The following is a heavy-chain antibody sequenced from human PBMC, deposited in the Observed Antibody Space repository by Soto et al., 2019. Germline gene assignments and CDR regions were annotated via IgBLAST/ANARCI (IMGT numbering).Heavy chain of an antibody. Sequence: GGSLRLSCAASGFTFSSYAMSWVRQAPGKGLEWVSAISGSGGSTYYADSVKGRFTISRDNSKNTLYLQMNSLRAEDTAVYYCAKAHYYDSSGYYLSPYDYWGQGTRGTGSS. J-gene: IGHJ4*02. CDR1: GFTFSSYA. CDR2: ISGSGGST. V-gene: IGHV3-23*01. D-gene: IGHD3-22*01. CDR3: AKAHYYDSSGYYLSPYDY.